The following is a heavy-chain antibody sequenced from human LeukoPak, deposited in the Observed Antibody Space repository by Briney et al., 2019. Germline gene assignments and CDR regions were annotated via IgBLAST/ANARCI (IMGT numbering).Heavy chain of an antibody. Sequence: SETLSLTCDVYGGSFSGCYWSWIRQPPGKGLEWIGEVNHSGSTNYNPSLRSRVTISVDTSKNQFSLKLSSVTAADTAMYYCARVSGYDWESFYDYWGQGSLVTVSS. J-gene: IGHJ4*02. CDR1: GGSFSGCY. V-gene: IGHV4-34*01. CDR2: VNHSGST. CDR3: ARVSGYDWESFYDY. D-gene: IGHD5-12*01.